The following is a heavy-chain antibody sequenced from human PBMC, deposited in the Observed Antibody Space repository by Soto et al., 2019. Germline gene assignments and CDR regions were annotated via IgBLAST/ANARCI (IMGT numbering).Heavy chain of an antibody. V-gene: IGHV1-46*01. CDR2: INPSGGST. J-gene: IGHJ6*02. Sequence: RASVKVSCKASGYTFTSYYMHWVRQAPGQGLEWMGIINPSGGSTSYAQKFQGRVTMTRDTSTSTVYMELSSLRSEDTAVYYCARDRGEDYYYYGMDVWGQGTTVTVSS. CDR1: GYTFTSYY. CDR3: ARDRGEDYYYYGMDV.